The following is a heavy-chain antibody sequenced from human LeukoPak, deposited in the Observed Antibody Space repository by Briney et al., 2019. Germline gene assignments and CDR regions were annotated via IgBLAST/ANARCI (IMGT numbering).Heavy chain of an antibody. V-gene: IGHV3-7*01. CDR2: IKQDGSER. CDR3: ARRIAAAAAPYYFDY. D-gene: IGHD6-13*01. Sequence: GGSLRLSCAASGFTFSDYWMHWVRQAPGRGLEWVANIKQDGSERYYVYSVKGRFTITRDNAKNSLSLQMNSLRVEDTAVYYCARRIAAAAAPYYFDYWGQGTLVTVSS. CDR1: GFTFSDYW. J-gene: IGHJ4*02.